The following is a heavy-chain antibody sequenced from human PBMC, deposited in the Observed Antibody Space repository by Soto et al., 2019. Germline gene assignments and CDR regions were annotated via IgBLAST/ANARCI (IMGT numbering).Heavy chain of an antibody. CDR2: ISGSGGST. CDR3: ANYHQWLGKIDY. J-gene: IGHJ4*02. V-gene: IGHV3-23*01. Sequence: EVQLLESGGGLVQPGGSLRLSCAASGFTFSSYAMSWVRQAPGKGLEWVSAISGSGGSTYYADSVKGRFTISRDNSKNTLYLQMNSLRAEDTAVYYCANYHQWLGKIDYWGQGTLVTVSS. CDR1: GFTFSSYA. D-gene: IGHD6-19*01.